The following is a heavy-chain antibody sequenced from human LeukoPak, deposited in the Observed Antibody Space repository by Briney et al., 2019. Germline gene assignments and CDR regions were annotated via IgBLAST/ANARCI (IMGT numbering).Heavy chain of an antibody. V-gene: IGHV3-48*03. CDR2: ISSSGSTI. CDR1: GFTFSSYE. D-gene: IGHD2-2*01. CDR3: ARARTSYYYYMDV. J-gene: IGHJ6*03. Sequence: GGFLRLSCAASGFTFSSYEMNWVRQAPGKGLEWVSYISSSGSTIYYADSVKGRFTISRDNAKNSLYLQMNSLRAEDTAVYYCARARTSYYYYMDVWGKGTTVTISS.